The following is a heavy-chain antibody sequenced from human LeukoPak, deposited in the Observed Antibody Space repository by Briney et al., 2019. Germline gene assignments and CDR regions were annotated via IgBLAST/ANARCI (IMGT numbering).Heavy chain of an antibody. Sequence: ASVKVSCKASGYTFTGYYMHWVRQAPGQGLEWMGWINPNSGGTNYAQKFQGWVTMTRDTSISTAYMELSRLRSDDTAVYYCARRGGSYQYYFDYWGQGTLVTVSS. V-gene: IGHV1-2*04. CDR2: INPNSGGT. CDR3: ARRGGSYQYYFDY. CDR1: GYTFTGYY. D-gene: IGHD1-26*01. J-gene: IGHJ4*02.